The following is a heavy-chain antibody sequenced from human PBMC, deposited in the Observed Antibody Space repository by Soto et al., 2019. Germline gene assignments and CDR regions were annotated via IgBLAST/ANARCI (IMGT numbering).Heavy chain of an antibody. CDR2: IIPIFGTA. CDR1: GGTFSSYA. V-gene: IGHV1-69*12. Sequence: QVQLVQSGAEVKKPGSLVKVSCKASGGTFSSYAISWVRQAPGQGLEWMGGIIPIFGTANYAQKFQGRVTITAXXSXSXXYMELSSLRSEDTAVYYCARGSSGWHPMNRYYFDYWGQGTLVTVSS. D-gene: IGHD6-19*01. CDR3: ARGSSGWHPMNRYYFDY. J-gene: IGHJ4*02.